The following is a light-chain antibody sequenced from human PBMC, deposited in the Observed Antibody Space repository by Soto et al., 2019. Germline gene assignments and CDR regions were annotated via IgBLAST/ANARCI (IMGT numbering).Light chain of an antibody. CDR3: SSYTATNTLV. J-gene: IGLJ2*01. Sequence: QSALTQPASVSGSPGQSITISCTGTSSDVGDYNYVSWYQQHPGKAPKLIIYGVSNRPSAISNRFSGSKSGNTASLTVSGLQAEDEADYYCSSYTATNTLVFGGGTKVTVL. CDR2: GVS. V-gene: IGLV2-14*01. CDR1: SSDVGDYNY.